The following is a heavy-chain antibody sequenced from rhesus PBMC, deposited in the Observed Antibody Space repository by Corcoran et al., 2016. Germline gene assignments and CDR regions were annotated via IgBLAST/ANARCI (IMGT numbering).Heavy chain of an antibody. Sequence: QLQESGPGLVKPSETLSLTCAVSGGYISRHWWRWIRQPPGTGLAGSGRTAGRCGSNSLNPTLTRRVNSSADTSENQLARQLIAGTVADTAVYYCARVVVFTGGYFDYWGQGVLVTVSS. CDR1: GGYISRHW. D-gene: IGHD2-27*01. CDR2: TAGRCGSN. CDR3: ARVVVFTGGYFDY. V-gene: IGHV4-147*01. J-gene: IGHJ4*01.